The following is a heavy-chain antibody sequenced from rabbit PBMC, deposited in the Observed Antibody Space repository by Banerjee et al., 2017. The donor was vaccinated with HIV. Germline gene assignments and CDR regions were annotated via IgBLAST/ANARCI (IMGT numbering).Heavy chain of an antibody. CDR3: ARGAYAGYTGLLGL. D-gene: IGHD7-1*01. V-gene: IGHV1S43*01. CDR2: IYTSSGST. Sequence: QEQLEESGGGLVQPEGSLTLTCTASGFDLSSYYYMCWVRQAPGKGLELIACIYTSSGSTWYASWVNGRFTISRSTSLNTVDLKMTSLTAADTATYFCARGAYAGYTGLLGLWGQGTLVTVS. J-gene: IGHJ3*01. CDR1: GFDLSSYYY.